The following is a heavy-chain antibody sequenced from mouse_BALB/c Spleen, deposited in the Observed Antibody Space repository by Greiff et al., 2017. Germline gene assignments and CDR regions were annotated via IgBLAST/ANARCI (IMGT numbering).Heavy chain of an antibody. CDR1: GFTFSSYT. Sequence: DVKLVESGGGLVKPGGSLKLSCAASGFTFSSYTMSWVRQTPEKRLEWVATISSGGSYTYYPDSVKGRFTISRDNAKNTLYLQMSSLKSEDTAMYYCTREYYYGSSPCAMDYWGQGTSVTVSS. D-gene: IGHD1-1*01. V-gene: IGHV5-6-4*01. CDR3: TREYYYGSSPCAMDY. J-gene: IGHJ4*01. CDR2: ISSGGSYT.